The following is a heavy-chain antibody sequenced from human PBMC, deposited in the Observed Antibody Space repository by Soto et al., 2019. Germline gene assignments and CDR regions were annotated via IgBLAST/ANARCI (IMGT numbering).Heavy chain of an antibody. Sequence: ASVKVSCKASGYTFTSYDINWARQATGQGLEWMGWMNPNSGNTGYAQKFQGRVTMTRNTSISTAYMELSSLRSEDTAVYYCARGQAAFYGMDVWGQGTTVTVSS. V-gene: IGHV1-8*01. CDR1: GYTFTSYD. CDR2: MNPNSGNT. J-gene: IGHJ6*02. D-gene: IGHD6-13*01. CDR3: ARGQAAFYGMDV.